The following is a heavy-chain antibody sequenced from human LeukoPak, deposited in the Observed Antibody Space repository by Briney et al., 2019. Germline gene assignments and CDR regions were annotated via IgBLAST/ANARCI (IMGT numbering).Heavy chain of an antibody. CDR3: AKDQGDIVVIPAAIGLDP. J-gene: IGHJ5*02. D-gene: IGHD2-2*01. Sequence: PGGSLRLSCAASGFTFSSYAMSWVRQAPGTGLEWVSAISGSGGSTYYADSVKGRFTISRDNSKNTLYLQMNSLRAEDTAVYYCAKDQGDIVVIPAAIGLDPWGQGTLVTVSS. CDR1: GFTFSSYA. V-gene: IGHV3-23*01. CDR2: ISGSGGST.